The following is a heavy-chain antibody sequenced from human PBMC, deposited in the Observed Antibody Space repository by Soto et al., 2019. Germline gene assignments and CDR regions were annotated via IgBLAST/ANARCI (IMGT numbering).Heavy chain of an antibody. V-gene: IGHV1-69*02. CDR2: IIPILGIA. J-gene: IGHJ6*03. CDR3: ASQVVKGSGSYYRDYYYYYMDV. CDR1: GGTFSSYT. Sequence: ASVKVSCKASGGTFSSYTISWVRQAPGQGLEWMGRIIPILGIANYAQKFQGRVTINADKSTSTAYMELSSLRSEDTAVYYCASQVVKGSGSYYRDYYYYYMDVWGKGTTVTVSS. D-gene: IGHD3-10*01.